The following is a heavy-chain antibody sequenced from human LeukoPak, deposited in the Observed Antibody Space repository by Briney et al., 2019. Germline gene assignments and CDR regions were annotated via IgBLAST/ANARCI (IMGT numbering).Heavy chain of an antibody. CDR2: ISGSGGST. V-gene: IGHV3-23*01. CDR1: GFTFSSYA. Sequence: GGSLXLSCAASGFTFSSYAMSWVRQARGKGLEWVSGISGSGGSTYYADSVKGGFTIARDNSRETVYVQMNSLRGEDRAVYYCAKGYYDYVWGSYYFDYWGQGTLVTVSS. D-gene: IGHD3-16*01. CDR3: AKGYYDYVWGSYYFDY. J-gene: IGHJ4*02.